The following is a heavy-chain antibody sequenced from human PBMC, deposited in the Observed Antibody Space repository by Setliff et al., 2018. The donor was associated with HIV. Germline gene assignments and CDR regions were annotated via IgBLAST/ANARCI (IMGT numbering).Heavy chain of an antibody. CDR2: FDHEEGKI. CDR1: GDTLTKLS. V-gene: IGHV1-24*01. D-gene: IGHD3-3*02. CDR3: AAPSSVYIFGVLTPVSFDY. Sequence: GASVKVSCKVSGDTLTKLSIYWVRQAPGKGLEWMGGFDHEEGKIIYAQKFQGRVSMTEDTSTDTAYMDLSSLRSDDTAVYYCAAPSSVYIFGVLTPVSFDYWGQGTLVTVPS. J-gene: IGHJ4*02.